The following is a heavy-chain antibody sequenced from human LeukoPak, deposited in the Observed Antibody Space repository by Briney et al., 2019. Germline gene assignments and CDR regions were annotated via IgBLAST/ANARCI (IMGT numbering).Heavy chain of an antibody. Sequence: SETLSLTCTVSGGFISSYYWSWIRQPPGKGLEWIGEINHSGSTNYNPPLNSRVTISVDTSKNQFSLKLSSVTAADTAVYYCARNRGSSGYFYWGQGTLVTVSS. CDR2: INHSGST. D-gene: IGHD3-22*01. J-gene: IGHJ4*02. CDR3: ARNRGSSGYFY. CDR1: GGFISSYY. V-gene: IGHV4-34*01.